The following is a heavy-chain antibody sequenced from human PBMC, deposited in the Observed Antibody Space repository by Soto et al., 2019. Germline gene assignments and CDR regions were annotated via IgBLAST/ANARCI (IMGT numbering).Heavy chain of an antibody. J-gene: IGHJ6*04. CDR3: ARLGAFSGYELHYYYYGMDV. CDR2: IYPGDSDT. CDR1: GYSFTSYC. V-gene: IGHV5-51*01. Sequence: RGESLKISCKGSGYSFTSYCIGWVRQMPGKGLEWMGIIYPGDSDTRYSPSFQGRVTISADKSISTAYLQWSSLKASDTAMYYCARLGAFSGYELHYYYYGMDVWGEGTTVTVSS. D-gene: IGHD5-12*01.